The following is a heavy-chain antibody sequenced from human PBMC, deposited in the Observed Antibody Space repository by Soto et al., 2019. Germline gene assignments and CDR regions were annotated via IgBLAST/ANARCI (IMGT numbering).Heavy chain of an antibody. V-gene: IGHV4-59*01. CDR3: ARGDDSSGYYFDY. D-gene: IGHD3-22*01. Sequence: PSETLSLTCTVSGGSISSYYWSWIRQPPGKGLEWIGYIYYSGSTNYNPSLKSRVTISVDTSKNQFSLKLSSVTAADTAVYYCARGDDSSGYYFDYWGQGTLVTVSS. CDR2: IYYSGST. CDR1: GGSISSYY. J-gene: IGHJ4*02.